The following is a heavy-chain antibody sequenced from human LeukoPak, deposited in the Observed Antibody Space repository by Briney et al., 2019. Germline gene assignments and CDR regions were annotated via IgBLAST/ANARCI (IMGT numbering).Heavy chain of an antibody. CDR2: IYYSGST. Sequence: PSETLSLTCTVSGGSISSYYWSWIRQPPGKGLEWIGYIYYSGSTNYNPSLKSRVTISVDTSKNQFSLKLSSVTAADTAVYYCARDPHPYYSDYWGQGTLVTVSS. J-gene: IGHJ4*02. V-gene: IGHV4-59*01. CDR1: GGSISSYY. CDR3: ARDPHPYYSDY.